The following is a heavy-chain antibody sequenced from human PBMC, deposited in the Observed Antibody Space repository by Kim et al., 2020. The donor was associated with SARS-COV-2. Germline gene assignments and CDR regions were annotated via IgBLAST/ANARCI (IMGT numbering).Heavy chain of an antibody. V-gene: IGHV2-70*01. Sequence: SGPTLVNPTQTLTLTCTFSGFSLSTSGMCVSWIRQPPGKALEWLALIDWDDDKYYSTSLKTRLTISKDTSKNQVVLTMTNMDPVDTATYYCARIQLGYDSSGYYYAYYYYGMDVWGQGTTVTVSS. J-gene: IGHJ6*02. D-gene: IGHD3-22*01. CDR3: ARIQLGYDSSGYYYAYYYYGMDV. CDR2: IDWDDDK. CDR1: GFSLSTSGMC.